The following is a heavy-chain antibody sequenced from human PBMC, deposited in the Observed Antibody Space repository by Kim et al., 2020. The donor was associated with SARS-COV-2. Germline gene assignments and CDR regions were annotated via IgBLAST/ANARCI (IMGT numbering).Heavy chain of an antibody. CDR2: IWYDGSNK. CDR3: ARDKEAVVTPGGVYYYGMDV. D-gene: IGHD2-21*02. Sequence: GGSLRLSCAASGFTFSSYGMHWVRQAPGKGLEWVAVIWYDGSNKYYADSVKGRFTISRDNSKNTLYLQMNSLRAEDTAVYYCARDKEAVVTPGGVYYYGMDVWGQGTTVTVSS. J-gene: IGHJ6*02. CDR1: GFTFSSYG. V-gene: IGHV3-33*01.